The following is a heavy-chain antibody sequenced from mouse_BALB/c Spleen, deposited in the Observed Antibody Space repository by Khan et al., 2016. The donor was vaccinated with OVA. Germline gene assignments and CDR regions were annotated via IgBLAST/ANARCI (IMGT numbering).Heavy chain of an antibody. CDR2: ILPGSGSV. D-gene: IGHD2-14*01. V-gene: IGHV1-9*01. J-gene: IGHJ2*01. Sequence: QVQLKESGAELMKPGASVKTSCKATGYTFSNYRIEWVKQRPGHGLEWIGEILPGSGSVSYNVKFKGKATFTADTSSNTTYMQLFSLTSEDSAVYYCTRSSPYYRYFFDYWGQGTTLTVSS. CDR3: TRSSPYYRYFFDY. CDR1: GYTFSNYR.